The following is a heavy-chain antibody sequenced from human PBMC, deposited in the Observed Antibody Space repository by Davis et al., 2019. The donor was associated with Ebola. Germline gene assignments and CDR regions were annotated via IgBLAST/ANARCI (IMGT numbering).Heavy chain of an antibody. V-gene: IGHV3-30*03. CDR2: ISYDGSNK. D-gene: IGHD3-10*01. J-gene: IGHJ4*02. CDR3: ARDLFGPFDY. CDR1: GFTFSHYG. Sequence: GESLKISCAASGFTFSHYGMHWVRQALGKGLDWVAVISYDGSNKYYADSVKGRFTISSDNAKNSLYLQMNSLRAEDTAVYYCARDLFGPFDYWGQGILVTVSS.